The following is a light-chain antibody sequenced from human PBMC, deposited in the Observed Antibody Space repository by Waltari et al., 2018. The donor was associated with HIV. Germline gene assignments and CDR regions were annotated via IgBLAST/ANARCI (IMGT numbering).Light chain of an antibody. CDR2: KVS. CDR1: ALPKQY. CDR3: QAADSSGTYKGNWV. Sequence: SYELTQPPSVSVSPGQTARITCSGDALPKQYAFWYQQKPGQAPVLVIKKVSEGPSGIPGRFSGSSSGTTVTLTISGVQAEDEADYYCQAADSSGTYKGNWVFGGGTKLTVL. V-gene: IGLV3-25*03. J-gene: IGLJ3*02.